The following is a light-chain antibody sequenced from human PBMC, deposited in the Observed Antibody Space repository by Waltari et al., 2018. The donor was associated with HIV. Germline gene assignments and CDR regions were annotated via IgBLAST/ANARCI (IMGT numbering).Light chain of an antibody. V-gene: IGLV1-40*01. CDR1: SSNLGAGFD. CDR3: QSYDRGGSGSVV. Sequence: QSVLTQPPSVSGAPGQRVSIPCTGSSSNLGAGFDVHWYQQIPGPAPTLLIYDNTNRPSGVPARFSGSKSGASASLAITGLQAEDEAYYYCQSYDRGGSGSVVFGGGTKLTVL. J-gene: IGLJ2*01. CDR2: DNT.